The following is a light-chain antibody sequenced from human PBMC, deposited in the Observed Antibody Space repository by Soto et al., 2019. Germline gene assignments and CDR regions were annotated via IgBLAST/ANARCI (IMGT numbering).Light chain of an antibody. Sequence: DSQMTQSPSSLSSALADRVTITCRASQSIRRSLNWYQQKPGKAPKLLIYAASSLQSGVPSRFSGSGSGTDFTLTISSLQVEDSATYYCQQTYTPPRTFGQRTKV. J-gene: IGKJ1*01. CDR1: QSIRRS. CDR2: AAS. V-gene: IGKV1-39*01. CDR3: QQTYTPPRT.